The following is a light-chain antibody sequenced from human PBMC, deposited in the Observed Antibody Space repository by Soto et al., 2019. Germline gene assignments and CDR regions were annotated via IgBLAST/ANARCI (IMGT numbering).Light chain of an antibody. CDR2: LNSDGSH. CDR3: QTWGTDIVV. V-gene: IGLV4-69*01. J-gene: IGLJ2*01. Sequence: QPVLTQSPSASASLGASVKLTCTLSSGHSSYAIAWHQQQPVKGPRYLMKLNSDGSHSKGDGIPDRFSGSSSGAERYLTISSLQSEDEADYYCQTWGTDIVVFGGGTKLTVL. CDR1: SGHSSYA.